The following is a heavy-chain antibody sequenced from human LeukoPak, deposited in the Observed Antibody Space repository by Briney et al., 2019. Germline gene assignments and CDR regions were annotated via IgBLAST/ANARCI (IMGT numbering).Heavy chain of an antibody. D-gene: IGHD3-3*01. CDR2: IYYSGTT. CDR3: ASRSSIWSGYQDTLYYFDS. V-gene: IGHV4-59*01. J-gene: IGHJ4*02. CDR1: GASINTYY. Sequence: PSETLSLTCTVSGASINTYYWSWIRQPPGKGLEWIGYIYYSGTTSYNPSLKTRVTISIDTSKNQFSLKLSSVTAADTAVYYCASRSSIWSGYQDTLYYFDSWGQGTLVTVSS.